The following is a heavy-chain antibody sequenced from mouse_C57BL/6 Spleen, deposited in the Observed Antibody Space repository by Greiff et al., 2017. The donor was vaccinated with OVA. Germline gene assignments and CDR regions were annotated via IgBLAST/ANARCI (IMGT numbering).Heavy chain of an antibody. V-gene: IGHV1-50*01. D-gene: IGHD2-10*02. CDR3: ARGEYNYAMDY. J-gene: IGHJ4*01. Sequence: QVQLQQPGAELVKPGASVKLSCKASGYTFTSYWMQWVKQRPGQGLEWIGEIDPSDSYPNYNQKFKGKATLTVDTSSSTAYMQLSSLTSEDSAVYYCARGEYNYAMDYWGQGTSVTVSS. CDR1: GYTFTSYW. CDR2: IDPSDSYP.